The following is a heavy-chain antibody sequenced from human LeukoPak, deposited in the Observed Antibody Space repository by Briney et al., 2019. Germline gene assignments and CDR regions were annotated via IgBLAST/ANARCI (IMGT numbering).Heavy chain of an antibody. V-gene: IGHV4-39*01. CDR2: VDYRGTT. J-gene: IGHJ5*02. CDR1: GASISDSYYF. CDR3: ARRRAYNYFDP. Sequence: SETLSLTRTVSGASISDSYYFWGWIRQPPGKGLEWIATVDYRGTTYYNSALKSRVTISADTSKNQFYLDLNSMTAADTAVYFCARRRAYNYFDPWGQGTLVTVSS.